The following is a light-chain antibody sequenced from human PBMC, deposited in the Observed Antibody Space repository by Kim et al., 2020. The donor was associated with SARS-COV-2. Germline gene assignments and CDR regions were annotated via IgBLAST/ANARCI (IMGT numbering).Light chain of an antibody. CDR1: NIGSKN. CDR3: QVWDSSTAYVV. J-gene: IGLJ2*01. Sequence: SYELTQPLSVSVALGQTARITCGGNNIGSKNVHWYQQKPGQAPVLVIYRDSNRPSGIPERFSGSNSGNTATLTISRAQAGDEADYYCQVWDSSTAYVVFGGGTQLTV. CDR2: RDS. V-gene: IGLV3-9*01.